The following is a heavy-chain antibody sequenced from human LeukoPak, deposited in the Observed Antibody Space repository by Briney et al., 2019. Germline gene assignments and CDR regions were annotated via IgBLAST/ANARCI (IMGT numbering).Heavy chain of an antibody. CDR2: ISYDGSNK. D-gene: IGHD3-22*01. Sequence: GGSLRLSCAASGFTFSSYAMHWVRQAPGKGLEWVAVISYDGSNKYYADSVKGRFTISRDNSKNSLYLQMNSLRAEDTAVYYCARVSDSYYYDSSGSLYYFDYWGQGTLVTVSS. V-gene: IGHV3-30*04. CDR3: ARVSDSYYYDSSGSLYYFDY. CDR1: GFTFSSYA. J-gene: IGHJ4*02.